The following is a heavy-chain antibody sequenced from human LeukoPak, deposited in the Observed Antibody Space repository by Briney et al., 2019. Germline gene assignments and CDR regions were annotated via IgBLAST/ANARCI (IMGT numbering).Heavy chain of an antibody. Sequence: GGSLRLSCAASGFTSSSYEMNWVRQAPGKGLEWVSYISASGSTIHYADSVKGRFTISRDNAKNSLYLRMNSLRAEDTAVYYCARGWLQLDYWGQGTLVTVSS. J-gene: IGHJ4*02. D-gene: IGHD5-24*01. CDR1: GFTSSSYE. CDR2: ISASGSTI. CDR3: ARGWLQLDY. V-gene: IGHV3-48*03.